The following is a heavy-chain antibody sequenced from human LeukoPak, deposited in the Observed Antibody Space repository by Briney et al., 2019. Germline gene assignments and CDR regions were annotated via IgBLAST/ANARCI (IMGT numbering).Heavy chain of an antibody. D-gene: IGHD3-22*01. CDR3: ARGGSYDNGSFDY. J-gene: IGHJ4*02. CDR2: IQFDESSK. Sequence: PGGSLRLSCAASGFNFRTYGMHWVRQAPGKGLEWVAFIQFDESSKNYADSVKGRFTISRDNSKNTLYLQINSLRAEDTAIYYCARGGSYDNGSFDYWGQGTLVTVSS. V-gene: IGHV3-30*02. CDR1: GFNFRTYG.